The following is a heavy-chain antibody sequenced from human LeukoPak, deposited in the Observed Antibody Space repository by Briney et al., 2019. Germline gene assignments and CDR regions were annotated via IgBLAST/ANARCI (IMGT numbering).Heavy chain of an antibody. D-gene: IGHD6-6*01. CDR2: IYSGGST. CDR3: ARMANQQLVTTYYYYYYMDV. V-gene: IGHV3-66*02. CDR1: GFTFSSNY. Sequence: PGGSLRLSCAASGFTFSSNYMSWVRQAPGKGLEWVSLIYSGGSTYYADSVKGRFTISRDNSKNTLCLQMNSLRAEDTAVYYCARMANQQLVTTYYYYYYMDVWGKGTTVTVSS. J-gene: IGHJ6*03.